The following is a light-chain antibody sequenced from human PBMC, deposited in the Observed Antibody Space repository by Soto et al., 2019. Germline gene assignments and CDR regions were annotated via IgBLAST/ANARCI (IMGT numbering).Light chain of an antibody. CDR2: GAS. V-gene: IGKV3-20*01. Sequence: EIVLTQSPGTLSLSPGERATLSCRASQSVSSSYLAWYQQKPGQAPRLLIYGASSRATGIPDRFSGSGSGTDCTLTISRLEPEDFAVYYCQQFDTSPPSTFGQGTRLEIK. CDR3: QQFDTSPPST. J-gene: IGKJ5*01. CDR1: QSVSSSY.